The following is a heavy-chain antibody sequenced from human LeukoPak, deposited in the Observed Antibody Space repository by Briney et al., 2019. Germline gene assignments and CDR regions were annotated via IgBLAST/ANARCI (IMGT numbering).Heavy chain of an antibody. D-gene: IGHD3-3*01. V-gene: IGHV3-11*01. CDR2: ISSSGSTI. CDR3: ARGPDYDFWSGYYTGINY. J-gene: IGHJ4*02. CDR1: GFTFSDYY. Sequence: GGSLRLSCAASGFTFSDYYMSWIRQAPGKGLEWVSYISSSGSTIYYAGSVKGRFTISRDNAKNSLYLQMNSLRAEDTAVYYCARGPDYDFWSGYYTGINYWGQGTLVTVSS.